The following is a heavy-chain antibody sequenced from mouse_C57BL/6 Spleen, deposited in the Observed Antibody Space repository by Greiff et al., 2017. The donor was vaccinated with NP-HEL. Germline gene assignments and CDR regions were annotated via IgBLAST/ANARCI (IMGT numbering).Heavy chain of an antibody. CDR3: ARDDYDENYFDY. J-gene: IGHJ2*01. V-gene: IGHV1-55*01. CDR2: IYPGSGST. D-gene: IGHD2-4*01. CDR1: GYTFTSYW. Sequence: QVQLKQPGAELVKPGASVKMSCKASGYTFTSYWITWVKQRPGQGLEWIGDIYPGSGSTNYNEKFKSKATLTVDTSSSTAYMQLSSLTSEDSAVYYCARDDYDENYFDYWGQGTTLTVSS.